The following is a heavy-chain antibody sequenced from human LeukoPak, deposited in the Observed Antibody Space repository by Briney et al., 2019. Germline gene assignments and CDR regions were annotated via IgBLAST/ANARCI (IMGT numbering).Heavy chain of an antibody. CDR3: AKVVYDFWSAIDY. V-gene: IGHV3-23*01. CDR1: GFTFSSYA. Sequence: GGSLRLSCAASGFTFSSYAMSWVRQAPRKGLEWVSAISGSGGSTYYADSVKGRFTISRDNSKNTLYLQMNSLRAEDTARYYCAKVVYDFWSAIDYWGQGTLVTVSS. J-gene: IGHJ4*02. CDR2: ISGSGGST. D-gene: IGHD3-3*01.